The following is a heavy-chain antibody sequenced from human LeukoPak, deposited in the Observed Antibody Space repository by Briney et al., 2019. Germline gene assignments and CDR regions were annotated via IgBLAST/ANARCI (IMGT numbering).Heavy chain of an antibody. J-gene: IGHJ5*02. V-gene: IGHV1-18*01. CDR2: IRAYNGDT. CDR3: ARDACVSCGGDCCHDP. D-gene: IGHD2-21*02. Sequence: ASVKVSCKASGYTFTYYGISWVRQAPGQGLEWMAWIRAYNGDTRYAQKFQGRVILTTETSTTTAYMELRNLRSDDTAVYYCARDACVSCGGDCCHDPWGQGTLVTVSS. CDR1: GYTFTYYG.